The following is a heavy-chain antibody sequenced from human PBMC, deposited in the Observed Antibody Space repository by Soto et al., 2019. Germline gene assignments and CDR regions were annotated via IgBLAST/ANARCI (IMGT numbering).Heavy chain of an antibody. CDR2: TSNDGVNA. CDR1: GFTFSSYA. D-gene: IGHD3-22*01. CDR3: ARDLRYYNSRGYYGFFDY. J-gene: IGHJ4*02. V-gene: IGHV3-30-3*01. Sequence: QVQLVESGGGLVQPGRSLRLSCAASGFTFSSYAMHWVRQPPGKGLEWVSATSNDGVNAYYADSVKGRFTISRENSKNTLYLQMKNLGPEDTAVYYCARDLRYYNSRGYYGFFDYGGQRTLVTVSS.